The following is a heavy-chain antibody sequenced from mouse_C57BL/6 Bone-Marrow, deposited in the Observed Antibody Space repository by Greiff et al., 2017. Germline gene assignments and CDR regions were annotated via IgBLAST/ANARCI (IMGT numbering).Heavy chain of an antibody. CDR2: ISGGCGNT. V-gene: IGHV5-9*01. J-gene: IGHJ2*01. D-gene: IGHD1-3*01. CDR3: ARQVYKGVDY. CDR1: GFTFSSYT. Sequence: DVMLVESGGGLVKPGGSLKLSCAASGFTFSSYTMSWVRQTPEKRLEWVATISGGCGNTYSPDSVKGRFTISRDNCKNTLYLQMSSLRSEDTALYYSARQVYKGVDYWGQGTTRTVSS.